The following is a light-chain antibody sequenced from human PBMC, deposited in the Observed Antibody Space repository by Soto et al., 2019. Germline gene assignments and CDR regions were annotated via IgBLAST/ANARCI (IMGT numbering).Light chain of an antibody. V-gene: IGKV3D-15*01. Sequence: ETVMTQSPATLSVSPGERATLSCRASQSVRTKLAWYQQKPGQAPRLLIYGASSRATGIPARFSGSGSGTEFTLTISSLQSEDSAVYCCQQYNNWPAEITFGQGTRLEIK. CDR2: GAS. J-gene: IGKJ5*01. CDR1: QSVRTK. CDR3: QQYNNWPAEIT.